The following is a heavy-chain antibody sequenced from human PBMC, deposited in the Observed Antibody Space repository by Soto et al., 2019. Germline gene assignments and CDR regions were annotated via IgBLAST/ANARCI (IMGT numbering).Heavy chain of an antibody. D-gene: IGHD5-12*01. CDR3: ARGYLRSDYYYYYYGMDV. CDR1: GGSISSSNW. J-gene: IGHJ6*02. V-gene: IGHV4-4*02. Sequence: SETLSLTCAVSGGSISSSNWWSWVRQPPGKGLEWIGEIYHSGSTNYNRSLKSRVTISVDKSKNQFSLKLSSVTAADTAVYYCARGYLRSDYYYYYYGMDVWGQGTTVTVSS. CDR2: IYHSGST.